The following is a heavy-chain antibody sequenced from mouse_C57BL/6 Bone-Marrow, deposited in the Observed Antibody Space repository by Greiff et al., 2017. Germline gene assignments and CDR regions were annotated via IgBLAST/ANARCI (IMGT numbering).Heavy chain of an antibody. D-gene: IGHD2-2*01. V-gene: IGHV1-55*01. Sequence: QVQLQQPGAELVKPGASVKMSCKASGYTFTSYWIPWVKQRPGQGLEWIGDIYPGSGSTNYNEKFKSKATMTVNTSSNTAYMQLSSLTSEDSAVYNCAGGYNGNAKDYWGQGTSVTVSS. CDR3: AGGYNGNAKDY. CDR2: IYPGSGST. J-gene: IGHJ4*01. CDR1: GYTFTSYW.